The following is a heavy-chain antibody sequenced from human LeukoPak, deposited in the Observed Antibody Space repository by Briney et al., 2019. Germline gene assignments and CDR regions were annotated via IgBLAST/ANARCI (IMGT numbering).Heavy chain of an antibody. CDR1: GFTFDDYA. CDR3: ARDLTGTGDY. V-gene: IGHV3-9*01. J-gene: IGHJ4*02. Sequence: PGGSLRLSCAASGFTFDDYAMHWVRQAPGKGLEWVSGISWNSGSIGYADSVKGRFTISRDSSKNTLYLQMNSLRAEDTALYYCARDLTGTGDYWGQGTLVTVSS. D-gene: IGHD1-20*01. CDR2: ISWNSGSI.